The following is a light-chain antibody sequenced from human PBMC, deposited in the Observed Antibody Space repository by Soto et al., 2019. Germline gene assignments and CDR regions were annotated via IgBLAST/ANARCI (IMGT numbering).Light chain of an antibody. CDR1: QSVSSY. CDR3: QQYGSSPLLT. CDR2: DAS. J-gene: IGKJ4*01. Sequence: EIVLTQSPATLSLSPGERAALSCRASQSVSSYLAWYQQKPGQAPRLLIYDASNRATGIPARFSGSGTGTDFTLTISSLQSEDFAVYHCQQYGSSPLLTFGGGTTVDIK. V-gene: IGKV3-11*01.